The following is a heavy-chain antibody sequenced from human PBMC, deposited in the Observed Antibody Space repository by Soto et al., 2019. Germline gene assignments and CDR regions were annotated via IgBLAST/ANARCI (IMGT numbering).Heavy chain of an antibody. V-gene: IGHV1-69*12. CDR2: IIPIFGTA. D-gene: IGHD6-13*01. CDR3: ARGGRGSSWDGDYYYGMDV. Sequence: QVQLVQSGAEVKKPGSSVKVSCKASGGTFSSYAISWVRQAPGQGLEWMGGIIPIFGTANYAQKFQGRVTITADESTSTAYMELSSLRSEDTAVYYCARGGRGSSWDGDYYYGMDVWGQGTTVTVSS. J-gene: IGHJ6*02. CDR1: GGTFSSYA.